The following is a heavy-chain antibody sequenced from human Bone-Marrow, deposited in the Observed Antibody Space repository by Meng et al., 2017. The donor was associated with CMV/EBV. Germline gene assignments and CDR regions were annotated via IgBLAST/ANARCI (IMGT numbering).Heavy chain of an antibody. CDR2: INHSGST. CDR1: GGSFSGYY. J-gene: IGHJ6*02. CDR3: ARTTVTTNPYYYYYHGMDV. Sequence: SETLSLTCAVYGGSFSGYYWSWIRQPPGKGLEWIGEINHSGSTNYNPSLKSRVTISVDTSKNQFSLKLSSVTAADTAVYYCARTTVTTNPYYYYYHGMDVWGQGTTVTVSS. D-gene: IGHD4-11*01. V-gene: IGHV4-34*01.